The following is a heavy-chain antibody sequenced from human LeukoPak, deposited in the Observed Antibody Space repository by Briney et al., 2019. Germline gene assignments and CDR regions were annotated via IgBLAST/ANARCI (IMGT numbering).Heavy chain of an antibody. CDR3: ASVSVWELANHTGGSFDY. Sequence: SQTLSLTCTVSGGLISRIEYYWGWVRQSPVKGLEWLGHIYHTGTTLYSPHLNNRLTVSVDSSKNQFSLTLNSVTAADTAVYYCASVSVWELANHTGGSFDYWGRGILVTVSS. D-gene: IGHD1-26*01. J-gene: IGHJ4*02. V-gene: IGHV4-30-4*01. CDR2: IYHTGTT. CDR1: GGLISRIEYY.